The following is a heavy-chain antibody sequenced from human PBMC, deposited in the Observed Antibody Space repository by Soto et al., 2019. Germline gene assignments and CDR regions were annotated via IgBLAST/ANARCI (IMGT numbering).Heavy chain of an antibody. Sequence: GGSLRLSCEASGFTFSSYWMTWVRHNPGKGLERVASMNQGGSEKDYVDSVEGRFTISRDNSKNSLYLQMNSLRAEDTAVYYCARDPSFGAFDVWGQGTMVTVSS. J-gene: IGHJ3*01. CDR3: ARDPSFGAFDV. V-gene: IGHV3-7*01. CDR2: MNQGGSEK. D-gene: IGHD3-16*01. CDR1: GFTFSSYW.